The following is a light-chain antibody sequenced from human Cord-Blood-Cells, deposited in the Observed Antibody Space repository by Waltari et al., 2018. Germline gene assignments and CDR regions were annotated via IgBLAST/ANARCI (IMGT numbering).Light chain of an antibody. J-gene: IGLJ3*02. CDR1: AVPKQY. V-gene: IGLV3-25*03. CDR3: QSADSSGTYPV. CDR2: KDS. Sequence: SYELTQPPSVSVYPGQTARITCSGDAVPKQYAYWSQEKPGQAPVLVIYKDSERPSGIPERFSVSSSGTTVTLTISGVQAEDEADYYCQSADSSGTYPVFGGGTKLTVL.